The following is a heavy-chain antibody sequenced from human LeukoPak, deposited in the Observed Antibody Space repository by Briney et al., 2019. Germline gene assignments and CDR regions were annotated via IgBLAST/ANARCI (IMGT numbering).Heavy chain of an antibody. J-gene: IGHJ4*02. CDR3: ARSPPYYDSSGYYRYYFDY. CDR2: IYYSGST. Sequence: PSETLSLTCTVSGGSISSGGYYWSWIRQPPGKGLEWIGYIYYSGSTYYNPSLKSRVTISVDTSKNQFSLKLSSVTAADTAVYYCARSPPYYDSSGYYRYYFDYWGQGTLVTVSS. CDR1: GGSISSGGYY. V-gene: IGHV4-30-4*01. D-gene: IGHD3-22*01.